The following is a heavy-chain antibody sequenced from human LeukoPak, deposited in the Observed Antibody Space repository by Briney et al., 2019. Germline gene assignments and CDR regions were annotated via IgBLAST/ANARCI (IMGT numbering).Heavy chain of an antibody. CDR2: IYYSGST. J-gene: IGHJ6*03. V-gene: IGHV4-59*12. Sequence: SETLSLTCTVSGGSISTYYWSWIRQPPGKGLEWTGYIYYSGSTKYNPSLKSRVTISVDTSKNQFSLKLSSVTAADTAVYYCARETTVTPHYYMDVWGKGTTVTVSS. D-gene: IGHD4-17*01. CDR3: ARETTVTPHYYMDV. CDR1: GGSISTYY.